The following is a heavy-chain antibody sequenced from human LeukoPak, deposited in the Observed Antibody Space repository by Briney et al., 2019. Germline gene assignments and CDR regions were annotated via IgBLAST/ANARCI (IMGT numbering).Heavy chain of an antibody. CDR3: ASRGGSTWFDP. CDR1: GGSFSAYY. V-gene: IGHV4-34*01. D-gene: IGHD3-16*01. J-gene: IGHJ5*02. Sequence: SETLSLTCAVHGGSFSAYYWTWIRQPPGKGLQWIGEINHSGGINYNSSLKSRVAISVDTSRNQFSLKLSSVTAADMAVYYCASRGGSTWFDPWGQGTLVTVSS. CDR2: INHSGGI.